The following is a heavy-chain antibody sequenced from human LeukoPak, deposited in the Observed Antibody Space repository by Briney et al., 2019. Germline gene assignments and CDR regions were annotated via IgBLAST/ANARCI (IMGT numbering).Heavy chain of an antibody. CDR3: ARDRGDGYNLNWFDP. Sequence: SETLSLTCAVYGGSFSGYYWSWIRQPPGKGLEWIGEINHSGSTNYNPSLKSRVTISVDTSKNQLSLKLSSVTAADTAVYFCARDRGDGYNLNWFDPWGQGTLVTVSS. CDR1: GGSFSGYY. D-gene: IGHD5-24*01. J-gene: IGHJ5*02. CDR2: INHSGST. V-gene: IGHV4-34*01.